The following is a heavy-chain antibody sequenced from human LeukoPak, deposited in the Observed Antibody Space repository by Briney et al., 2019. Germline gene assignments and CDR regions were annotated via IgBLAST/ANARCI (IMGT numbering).Heavy chain of an antibody. J-gene: IGHJ4*02. D-gene: IGHD3-10*01. CDR2: ISCSGGST. CDR3: AKDQGSGLGSYSWGYFDY. CDR1: GFTFSSYA. Sequence: LPGGSLRVSCAASGFTFSSYAMSWVRQAPGKGLEWVSGISCSGGSTVYADSVQGRFTVSRDNSKDTLYLQMNSLRAEDTAIYYCAKDQGSGLGSYSWGYFDYWGQGTPVTVSS. V-gene: IGHV3-23*01.